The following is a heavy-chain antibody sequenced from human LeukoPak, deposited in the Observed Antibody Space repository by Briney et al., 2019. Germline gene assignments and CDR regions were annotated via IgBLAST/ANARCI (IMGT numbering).Heavy chain of an antibody. Sequence: SETLSLTCAVYGGSFSGYYWSWIRQPPGKGLEWIGEINHSGSTNYNPSLKSRVTISVDTSKNQFSLKLSSVTAADTAVYYCARENDFWSGYYPNWGQGTLVTVSS. J-gene: IGHJ4*02. CDR2: INHSGST. CDR3: ARENDFWSGYYPN. CDR1: GGSFSGYY. V-gene: IGHV4-34*01. D-gene: IGHD3-3*01.